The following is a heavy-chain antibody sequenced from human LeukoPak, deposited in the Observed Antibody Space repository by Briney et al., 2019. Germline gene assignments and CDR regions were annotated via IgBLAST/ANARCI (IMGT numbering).Heavy chain of an antibody. Sequence: SQTLSLTCAISGDSLSSNIVAWNWIRQSPSRGLEWLGRTYYRSKWHNDYAVSVKSRITVNPDTSKNQFSLQLNSATPEDTAVYYCARGGGFCSADCYDYWGQGTLVTVSS. CDR3: ARGGGFCSADCYDY. CDR1: GDSLSSNIVA. CDR2: TYYRSKWHN. D-gene: IGHD2-15*01. J-gene: IGHJ4*02. V-gene: IGHV6-1*01.